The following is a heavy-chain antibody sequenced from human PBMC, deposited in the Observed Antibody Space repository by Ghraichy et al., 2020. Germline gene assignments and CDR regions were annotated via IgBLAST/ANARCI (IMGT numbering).Heavy chain of an antibody. CDR3: AKDLQESGSIWYSHYYYMDV. CDR2: ISGSGGSA. V-gene: IGHV3-23*01. D-gene: IGHD2-21*01. CDR1: GFTFSNHA. J-gene: IGHJ6*03. Sequence: GGSLRLSCAASGFTFSNHAMNWVRQAPGKGPEWVSVISGSGGSAYYADSVKGRFTISRDNSKNTVSLQMSRLTAADTALYYCAKDLQESGSIWYSHYYYMDVWGQGTTVTVSS.